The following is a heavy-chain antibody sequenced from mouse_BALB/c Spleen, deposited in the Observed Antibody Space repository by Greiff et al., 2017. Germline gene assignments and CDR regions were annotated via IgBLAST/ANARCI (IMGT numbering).Heavy chain of an antibody. Sequence: LVESGPELMKPGASVKISCKASGYSFTSYYMHWVKQSHGKSLEWIGYIDPFNGGTSYNQKFKGKATLTVDKSSSTAYMHLSSLTSEDSAVYYCARDYYYGSSYAYAMDYWGQGTSVTVSS. J-gene: IGHJ4*01. D-gene: IGHD1-1*01. V-gene: IGHV1S135*01. CDR2: IDPFNGGT. CDR1: GYSFTSYY. CDR3: ARDYYYGSSYAYAMDY.